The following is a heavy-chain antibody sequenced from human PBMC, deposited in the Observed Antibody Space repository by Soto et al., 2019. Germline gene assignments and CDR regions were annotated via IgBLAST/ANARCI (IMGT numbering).Heavy chain of an antibody. V-gene: IGHV3-30*18. J-gene: IGHJ4*02. CDR2: ISYDGSNK. Sequence: QVQLVESGGGVVQPGRSLRLSCAASGFTFSSYGMHWVRQAPGKGLEWVAVISYDGSNKYYADSVKGRFTISRDNSKNTLYLQMNSLGAEDTAVYYCAKGTHWGGEVDFDYWGQGTLVTVSS. D-gene: IGHD7-27*01. CDR1: GFTFSSYG. CDR3: AKGTHWGGEVDFDY.